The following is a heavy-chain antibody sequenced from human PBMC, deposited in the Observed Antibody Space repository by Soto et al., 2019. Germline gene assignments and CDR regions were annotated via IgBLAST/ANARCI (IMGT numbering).Heavy chain of an antibody. J-gene: IGHJ4*02. V-gene: IGHV1-58*01. CDR3: AAEGGGGYNYELDGRNY. Sequence: ASVKVSCKASGFTFTSSAVQWVRQARGQRLEWIGWIVVGSGNTNYAQKFQERVTITRDMSTSTAYMELSSLRSEDTAVYYCAAEGGGGYNYELDGRNYWGQGTLVTVSS. CDR2: IVVGSGNT. D-gene: IGHD5-18*01. CDR1: GFTFTSSA.